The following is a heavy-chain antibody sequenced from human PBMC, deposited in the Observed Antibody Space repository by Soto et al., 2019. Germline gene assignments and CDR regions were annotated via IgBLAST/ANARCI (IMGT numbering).Heavy chain of an antibody. D-gene: IGHD2-21*01. CDR3: ARDAPPNTRSFPNWFDP. Sequence: SETLSLTCTVSGGSISSSSYYWGWIRQPPGKGLEWIGSIYYSGSTYYNPSLKSRVTISVDTSKNQFSLKLSSVTAADTAVYYCARDAPPNTRSFPNWFDPWGQGTLVTVSS. V-gene: IGHV4-39*07. CDR1: GGSISSSSYY. CDR2: IYYSGST. J-gene: IGHJ5*02.